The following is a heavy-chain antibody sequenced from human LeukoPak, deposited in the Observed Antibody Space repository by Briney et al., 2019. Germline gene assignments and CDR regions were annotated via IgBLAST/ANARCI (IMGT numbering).Heavy chain of an antibody. D-gene: IGHD6-13*01. Sequence: SEILSLTCTVSGDSVRSYYWSWIRQPPGQGLEWRGHINDRGSTNYNPSLQGRVTISIDTTKNKFSLKVNSVTAADTAVYYCVRDSRYGSGWFEDGLDFWGQGTTVTVSS. J-gene: IGHJ6*02. V-gene: IGHV4-59*02. CDR2: INDRGST. CDR3: VRDSRYGSGWFEDGLDF. CDR1: GDSVRSYY.